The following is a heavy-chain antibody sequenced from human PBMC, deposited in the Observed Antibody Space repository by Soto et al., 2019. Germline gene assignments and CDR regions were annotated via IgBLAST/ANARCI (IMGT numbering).Heavy chain of an antibody. V-gene: IGHV3-66*01. Sequence: GGSLRLSCAGSGFTVSSNSMNWVRQAPGKGLEWVSIIYSGGNTYYADSVKGRFTISRDNSKNTLYLQMNSLRGEDTVVYYCARDLGGYYYGSFYYWGQGTLVTVSS. CDR3: ARDLGGYYYGSFYY. CDR1: GFTVSSNS. CDR2: IYSGGNT. J-gene: IGHJ4*02. D-gene: IGHD3-10*01.